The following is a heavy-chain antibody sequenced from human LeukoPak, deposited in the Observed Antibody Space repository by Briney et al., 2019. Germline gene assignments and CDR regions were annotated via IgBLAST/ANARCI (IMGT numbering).Heavy chain of an antibody. D-gene: IGHD5-12*01. CDR2: ISAYNGNT. V-gene: IGHV1-18*04. CDR1: GYTFIGYY. CDR3: ARDESGSFLY. Sequence: GASVKVSCKASGYTFIGYYMHWVRQAPGQGLEWMGWISAYNGNTNYAQKLQGRVTMTTDTSTSTAYMELRSLRSDDTAVYYCARDESGSFLYWGQGALVTVSS. J-gene: IGHJ4*02.